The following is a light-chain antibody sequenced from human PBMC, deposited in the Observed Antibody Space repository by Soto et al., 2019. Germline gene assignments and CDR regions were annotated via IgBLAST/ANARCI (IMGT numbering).Light chain of an antibody. CDR1: QDINNC. V-gene: IGKV1-33*01. CDR2: DAS. Sequence: THMTQSPSSLSASIGDRVTITCRSIQDINNCLNWYQQKPGKAPKRLIFDASTLKTGVPSRFSGSGSGTDFTFTISSLQPEDIATYYCQQYDDLPITFGQGTRLEI. J-gene: IGKJ5*01. CDR3: QQYDDLPIT.